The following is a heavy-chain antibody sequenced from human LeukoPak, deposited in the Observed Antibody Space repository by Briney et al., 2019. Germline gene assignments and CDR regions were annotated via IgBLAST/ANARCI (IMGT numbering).Heavy chain of an antibody. CDR2: ISGSGGRT. CDR1: GITLSNYG. J-gene: IGHJ4*02. CDR3: AKRGVVIRVILVGFHKEAYYFDS. V-gene: IGHV3-23*01. D-gene: IGHD3-22*01. Sequence: GGSLRLSCTVSGITLSNYGMSWVRQAPGKGLEWVAGISGSGGRTNYADSVKGRFTISRDNPKDTLYLQMNSLRAEDTAVYLCAKRGVVIRVILVGFHKEAYYFDSWGQGTLVTVSS.